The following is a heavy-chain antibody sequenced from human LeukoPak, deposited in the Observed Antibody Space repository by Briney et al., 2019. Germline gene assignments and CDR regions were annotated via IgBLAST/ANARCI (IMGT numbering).Heavy chain of an antibody. Sequence: GGSLRLSCVASGFTFRTYRMRWVRQAPGKGLGWVSYISSDSRNIYYADSVKGRFTISRDNAKNSLFLHMNSLRSEDTAVYYCARAFYSSSWAPLDFWGQGTLLTVSS. CDR3: ARAFYSSSWAPLDF. V-gene: IGHV3-48*01. D-gene: IGHD6-13*01. CDR1: GFTFRTYR. J-gene: IGHJ4*02. CDR2: ISSDSRNI.